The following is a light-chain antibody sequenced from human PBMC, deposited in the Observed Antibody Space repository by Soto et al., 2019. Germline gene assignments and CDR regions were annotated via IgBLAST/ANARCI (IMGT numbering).Light chain of an antibody. CDR3: QQTNSVPRT. Sequence: DIQMTQSPSSVSASVGDRVTITCRASQDISRWLAWYQQKPGEAPKLLIFAASSLQSGVPSRFSGSGSGTDFTLTISSLQPEDFATYYCQQTNSVPRTCGQGTKLEIK. CDR1: QDISRW. J-gene: IGKJ2*01. CDR2: AAS. V-gene: IGKV1-12*01.